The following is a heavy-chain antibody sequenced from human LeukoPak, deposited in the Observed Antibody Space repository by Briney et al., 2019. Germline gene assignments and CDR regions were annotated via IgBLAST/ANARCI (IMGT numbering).Heavy chain of an antibody. Sequence: SETLSLTCTVSGASISSYYWSWIRQPAGKALEWIGRIYVTGSTTYNPSLESRVTMSLDTSKNHFSLKLRSVTAADTAVYYCARRLGRKFGERFYYYHYMDVWGKGTTVTISS. CDR2: IYVTGST. V-gene: IGHV4-4*07. CDR1: GASISSYY. D-gene: IGHD3-10*01. CDR3: ARRLGRKFGERFYYYHYMDV. J-gene: IGHJ6*03.